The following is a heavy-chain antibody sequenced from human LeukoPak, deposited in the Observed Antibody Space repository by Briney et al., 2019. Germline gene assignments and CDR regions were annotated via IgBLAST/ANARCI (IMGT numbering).Heavy chain of an antibody. Sequence: ASVKVTCKASGYTFTSYGISWVRQAPGQGLEWMGWISAYNGNTNYAQKLQGRVTMTTDTSTSTAYMELRSLRSDDAAVYYCARGGDSSGYYPLDYWGQGTLVTVSS. V-gene: IGHV1-18*01. CDR1: GYTFTSYG. CDR3: ARGGDSSGYYPLDY. J-gene: IGHJ4*02. CDR2: ISAYNGNT. D-gene: IGHD3-22*01.